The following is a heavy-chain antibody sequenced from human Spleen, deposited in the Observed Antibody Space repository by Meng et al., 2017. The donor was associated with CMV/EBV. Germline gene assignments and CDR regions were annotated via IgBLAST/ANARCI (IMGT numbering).Heavy chain of an antibody. CDR1: FTFRSYA. CDR2: ISGSGGST. D-gene: IGHD2-2*02. CDR3: VGSGYCSSTSCYRWFDP. Sequence: FTFRSYAMSWVRQAPGKGLEWVSSISGSGGSTYYAGSVEGRFTISRDNFKNTLYLQMNSLRAEDRAVYYCVGSGYCSSTSCYRWFDPWGQGTLVTVSS. J-gene: IGHJ5*02. V-gene: IGHV3-23*01.